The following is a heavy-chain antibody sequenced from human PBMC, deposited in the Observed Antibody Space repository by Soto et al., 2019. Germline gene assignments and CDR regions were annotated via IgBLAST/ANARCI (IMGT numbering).Heavy chain of an antibody. CDR1: GASISNAY. V-gene: IGHV4-4*07. J-gene: IGHJ6*02. Sequence: QVQLQESGPGLVKPSETLSLTCTVSGASISNAYWSWIRQAAGKRLEWIGRIHSSGTFNYNPSLKSRVSISRDTSKNQISLKLSSVTAADTAVYYCARDNLVSKGYGMDVWGQRTTVTVS. D-gene: IGHD5-12*01. CDR3: ARDNLVSKGYGMDV. CDR2: IHSSGTF.